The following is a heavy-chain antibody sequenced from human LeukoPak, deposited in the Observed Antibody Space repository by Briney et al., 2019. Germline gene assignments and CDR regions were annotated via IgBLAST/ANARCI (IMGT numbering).Heavy chain of an antibody. Sequence: GRSLRLSCAASGFTFSSYGISWGRPAPGNGLEWVSAISGSGGSTYYANSVKGRFTISRDNSKNTLFLQMNSLRAEDTAVYYCAKGYYGSGSYGWFDYWGQGTLVTVSS. CDR3: AKGYYGSGSYGWFDY. CDR2: ISGSGGST. V-gene: IGHV3-23*01. J-gene: IGHJ4*02. D-gene: IGHD3-10*01. CDR1: GFTFSSYG.